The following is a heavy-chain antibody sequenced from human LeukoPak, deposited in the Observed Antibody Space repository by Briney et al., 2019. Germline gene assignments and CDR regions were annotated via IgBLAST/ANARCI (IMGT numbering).Heavy chain of an antibody. V-gene: IGHV1-18*01. CDR1: GYTFTTYD. CDR3: ARANSGSYSPYFDY. D-gene: IGHD1-26*01. J-gene: IGHJ4*02. CDR2: ISAYNGNT. Sequence: ASVKVSCKASGYTFTTYDITWVRQAPGQGLEWMGWISAYNGNTNYAQKLQGRVTMTTDTSTSTAYMEVMSLKSDDTAVYYCARANSGSYSPYFDYGGQGTLVTVSS.